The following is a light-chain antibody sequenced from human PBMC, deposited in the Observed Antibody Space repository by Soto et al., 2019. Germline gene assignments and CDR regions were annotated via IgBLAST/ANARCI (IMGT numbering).Light chain of an antibody. Sequence: DIQMNQSPSALSASVGDRVTITCRASQTIYTWVAWYQVKPGIAPKLLIYDASSVESGVPSRFSGSASGTEFTLTISSLQPEDFSTYYCQHYTSHYPTFGPGTKVDL. V-gene: IGKV1-5*01. CDR2: DAS. J-gene: IGKJ3*01. CDR3: QHYTSHYPT. CDR1: QTIYTW.